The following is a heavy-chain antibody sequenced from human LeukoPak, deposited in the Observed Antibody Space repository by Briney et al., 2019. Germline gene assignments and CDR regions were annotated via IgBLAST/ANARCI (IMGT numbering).Heavy chain of an antibody. CDR3: ARFYCSSTSCLEDY. J-gene: IGHJ4*02. D-gene: IGHD2-2*01. CDR2: IYYSGST. Sequence: SSETLSLTCTVSGGSISSSSYYWGWIRQPPGKGLEWIGSIYYSGSTYYNPSLKSRVTISVDTSKNQFSLKLSSVTAADTAVYYCARFYCSSTSCLEDYWGQGTLVTVSS. CDR1: GGSISSSSYY. V-gene: IGHV4-39*01.